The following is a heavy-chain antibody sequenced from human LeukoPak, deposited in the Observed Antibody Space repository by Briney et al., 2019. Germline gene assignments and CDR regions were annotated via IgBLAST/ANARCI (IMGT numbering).Heavy chain of an antibody. Sequence: GGSLRLSCAASGFTFSSYSINWVRQAPGKGLEWVSYISTTSSNIYYATSVEDRFTISRDNAKNLVYLHMDSLRDEDTAVYYCSRDGGFWSAYPLDYWGQGALVTVTS. CDR1: GFTFSSYS. V-gene: IGHV3-48*02. D-gene: IGHD3-3*01. CDR2: ISTTSSNI. J-gene: IGHJ4*02. CDR3: SRDGGFWSAYPLDY.